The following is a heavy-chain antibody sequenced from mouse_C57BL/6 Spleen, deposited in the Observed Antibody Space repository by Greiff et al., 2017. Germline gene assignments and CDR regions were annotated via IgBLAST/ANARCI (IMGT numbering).Heavy chain of an antibody. J-gene: IGHJ3*01. CDR3: ARSGDDDDGAWFAY. CDR2: IDPEAGET. D-gene: IGHD2-4*01. V-gene: IGHV14-2*01. CDR1: GFNIKDYY. Sequence: EVQLQQSGAELVKPGASVKLSCTASGFNIKDYYMHWVKQRTEQGLEWIGRIDPEAGETKYAPKFQGKATITADTTSNTAYLQLNSLTSEDTAVDYCARSGDDDDGAWFAYWGQGTLVTVSA.